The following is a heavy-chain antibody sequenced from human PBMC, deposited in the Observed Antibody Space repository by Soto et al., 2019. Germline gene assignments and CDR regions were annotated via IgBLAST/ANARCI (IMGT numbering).Heavy chain of an antibody. D-gene: IGHD3-22*01. CDR2: INPNSGGT. CDR3: ARNPDYDSSGYYYDY. V-gene: IGHV1-2*02. J-gene: IGHJ4*02. Sequence: ASVKVSCKASGYAFTGYYMHWVRQAPGQGLEWMGWINPNSGGTNYAQKFQGRVTMTRDTSISTAYMELSRLRSDDTAVYYCARNPDYDSSGYYYDYWGQGTLVTVSS. CDR1: GYAFTGYY.